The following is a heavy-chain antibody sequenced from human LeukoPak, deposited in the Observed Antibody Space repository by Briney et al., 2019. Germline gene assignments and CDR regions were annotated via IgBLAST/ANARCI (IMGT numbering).Heavy chain of an antibody. D-gene: IGHD2-21*01. CDR3: ARGVLWGPGAFDI. V-gene: IGHV3-30-3*01. CDR2: ISYDGSNK. J-gene: IGHJ3*02. Sequence: GGSLRLSCAASGFTFSSYAMHWVRQAPGKGLEWVAVISYDGSNKYYADSVKGRFTISRDNAKNSLYLQMNSLRAEDTAVYYCARGVLWGPGAFDIRAKGQWSPSLQ. CDR1: GFTFSSYA.